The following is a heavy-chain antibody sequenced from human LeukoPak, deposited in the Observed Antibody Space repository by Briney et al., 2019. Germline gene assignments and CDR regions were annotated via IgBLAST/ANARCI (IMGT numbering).Heavy chain of an antibody. D-gene: IGHD4-17*01. Sequence: GRSLSLSCAASGFTVSSNYMSWVRQATGKGLEWVSVVYSGGSTYYADSVKGRFTISRDNSKNTLYLQMNSLRAEDTAVYYCARVDYGDYGFDYWGQGTLVTVSS. CDR3: ARVDYGDYGFDY. J-gene: IGHJ4*02. CDR2: VYSGGST. CDR1: GFTVSSNY. V-gene: IGHV3-66*01.